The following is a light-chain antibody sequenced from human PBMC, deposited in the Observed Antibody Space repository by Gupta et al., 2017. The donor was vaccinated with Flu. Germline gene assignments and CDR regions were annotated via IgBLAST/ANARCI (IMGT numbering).Light chain of an antibody. J-gene: IGKJ1*01. V-gene: IGKV3-20*01. Sequence: ESLLTQSPGTLSLSPGERASLSCRASQSVGTEYLAWYQQKLGQAPRVLIYAASRRATGIPDRFNGSGSGADFTLTISRLEPEDFAVYYCQQDGDSPWTFGQGTKVEIK. CDR3: QQDGDSPWT. CDR1: QSVGTEY. CDR2: AAS.